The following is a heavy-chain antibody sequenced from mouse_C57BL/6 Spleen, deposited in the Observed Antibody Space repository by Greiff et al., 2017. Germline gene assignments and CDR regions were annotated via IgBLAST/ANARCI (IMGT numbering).Heavy chain of an antibody. Sequence: QVQLKESGAELVKPGASVKMSCKASGYTFTSYWITWVKQRPGQGLEWIGDIYPGGGSTNYNEKFKSKATLTVDTSSSTAYVQLSSLTSEDSAIYECAGEETAAVGGPYGYFDYWGKGTTVTVSS. CDR2: IYPGGGST. CDR1: GYTFTSYW. V-gene: IGHV1-55*01. J-gene: IGHJ1*03. CDR3: AGEETAAVGGPYGYFDY. D-gene: IGHD1-1*01.